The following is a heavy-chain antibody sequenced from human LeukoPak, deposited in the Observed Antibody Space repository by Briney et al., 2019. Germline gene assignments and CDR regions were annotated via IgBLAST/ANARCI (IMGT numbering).Heavy chain of an antibody. V-gene: IGHV3-23*01. J-gene: IGHJ3*02. Sequence: GGSLRLSCAASGFSVGTNYLTWVRQAPGKGLEWVSAISGSGGSTYYADSVKGRFTISRDNSKNTLYLQMNSLRAEDTAVYYCASTSSGYYYGAFDIWGQGTMVTVSS. CDR3: ASTSSGYYYGAFDI. D-gene: IGHD3-22*01. CDR2: ISGSGGST. CDR1: GFSVGTNY.